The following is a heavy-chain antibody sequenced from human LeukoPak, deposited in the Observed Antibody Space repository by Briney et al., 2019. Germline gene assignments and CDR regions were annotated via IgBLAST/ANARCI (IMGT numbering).Heavy chain of an antibody. CDR3: ATSIRRITISS. D-gene: IGHD3-9*01. V-gene: IGHV3-30*01. CDR2: ISYNGSRQ. Sequence: GSLRLSCAASGFTFSTYAMHWVRQPPGKGLEWLTVISYNGSRQYYSDSVRGRFTISRDNSRNSVFLQINRLRPEDTAVYYCATSIRRITISSWGQGTLVTVSS. J-gene: IGHJ4*02. CDR1: GFTFSTYA.